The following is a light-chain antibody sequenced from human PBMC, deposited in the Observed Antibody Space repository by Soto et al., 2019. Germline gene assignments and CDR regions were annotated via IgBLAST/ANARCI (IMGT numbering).Light chain of an antibody. CDR3: QQFGGAFT. J-gene: IGKJ3*01. CDR1: QSVSNNY. CDR2: GAS. V-gene: IGKV3-20*01. Sequence: EIVLTQSPGTLSLSPGERATLSCRASQSVSNNYLAWYQQKPGQAPRLLIYGASSRATGIPDRFSGSGSGTDFTLTISRVEPEDFAVYFCQQFGGAFTVGPGTKVDIK.